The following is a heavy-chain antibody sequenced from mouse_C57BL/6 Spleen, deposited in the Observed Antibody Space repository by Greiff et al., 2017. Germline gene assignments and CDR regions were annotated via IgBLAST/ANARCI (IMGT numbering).Heavy chain of an antibody. CDR3: ARCYYGSSYEYFDV. CDR1: GYAFSSYW. D-gene: IGHD1-1*01. CDR2: IYPGDGDT. J-gene: IGHJ1*03. V-gene: IGHV1-80*01. Sequence: QVQLQQSGAELVKPGASVKISCKASGYAFSSYWMNWVKQRPGKGLEWIGQIYPGDGDTNYNGKFKGKATLTADKSSSTAYMQISSLTSEDSAVYFCARCYYGSSYEYFDVWGTGTTVTVAS.